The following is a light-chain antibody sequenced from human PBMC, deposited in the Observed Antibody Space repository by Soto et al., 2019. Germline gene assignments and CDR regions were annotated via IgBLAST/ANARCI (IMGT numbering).Light chain of an antibody. V-gene: IGKV3-20*01. CDR1: QSVSSSY. Sequence: SVLTQSPGTLSLSPGERATLSCRAGQSVSSSYLAWYQQKPGQAPRLLIYGASNRATAIPDRFSGSGSGTDFTLTISSLETEDAAIYYCQQSHIWPPITFGQGTRLEIK. J-gene: IGKJ5*01. CDR3: QQSHIWPPIT. CDR2: GAS.